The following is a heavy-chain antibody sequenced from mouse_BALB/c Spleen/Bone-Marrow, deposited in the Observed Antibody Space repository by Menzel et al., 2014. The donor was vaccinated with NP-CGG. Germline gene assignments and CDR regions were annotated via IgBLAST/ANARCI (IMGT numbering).Heavy chain of an antibody. J-gene: IGHJ2*01. CDR3: ARGWLLRHYFDY. D-gene: IGHD2-3*01. CDR1: GYTFTEYT. CDR2: INPNNGGT. V-gene: IGHV1-22*01. Sequence: VQLQQSGPELVKPGASVKISCKTSGYTFTEYTMHWVKQSHGKSLEWIGSINPNNGGTSYNQKFKGKATLTVDKSSSTAYMELRSLTSEDSAVSYCARGWLLRHYFDYWGHGTTLTVSS.